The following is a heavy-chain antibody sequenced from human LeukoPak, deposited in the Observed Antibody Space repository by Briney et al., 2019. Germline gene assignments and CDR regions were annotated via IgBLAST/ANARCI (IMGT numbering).Heavy chain of an antibody. CDR2: ISGSGGST. D-gene: IGHD4-17*01. Sequence: GGSLRLSCAASGFTFSTYALTWVRQAPGKGLEWVSGISGSGGSTYYADSVKGRFAISRDNSKNTVYLQMNSLRAEDTAVYYCARTYGDYTSWGQGTLVTVSS. CDR3: ARTYGDYTS. J-gene: IGHJ5*02. CDR1: GFTFSTYA. V-gene: IGHV3-23*01.